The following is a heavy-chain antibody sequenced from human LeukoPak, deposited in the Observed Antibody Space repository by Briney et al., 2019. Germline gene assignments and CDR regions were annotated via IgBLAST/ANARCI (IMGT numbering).Heavy chain of an antibody. D-gene: IGHD3-3*01. V-gene: IGHV3-30*04. CDR3: ARARRLRFLEWFNSYYFDY. CDR1: GFTFSSYA. Sequence: GGSLRLSCAASGFTFSSYAMHWVRQAPGKGLEWVAVISYDGSNKYYADSVKGRFTISRDNSKNTLYLQMNSLRAEDTAVYYCARARRLRFLEWFNSYYFDYWGQGTLVTVSS. J-gene: IGHJ4*02. CDR2: ISYDGSNK.